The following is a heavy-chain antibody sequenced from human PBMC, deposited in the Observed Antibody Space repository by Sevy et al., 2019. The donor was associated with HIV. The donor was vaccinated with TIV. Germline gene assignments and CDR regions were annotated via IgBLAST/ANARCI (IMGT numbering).Heavy chain of an antibody. CDR2: ISSSSSYI. D-gene: IGHD3-16*01. J-gene: IGHJ4*02. CDR1: GFTFSSYS. Sequence: GGALRLSCAASGFTFSSYSMNWVRQAPGKGLEWVSSISSSSSYIYYADSVKGRFTISRDNAKNSLYLQMNSLRAEVTAVDYCARDFGGLTHFFDYWGQGTLVTVSS. V-gene: IGHV3-21*01. CDR3: ARDFGGLTHFFDY.